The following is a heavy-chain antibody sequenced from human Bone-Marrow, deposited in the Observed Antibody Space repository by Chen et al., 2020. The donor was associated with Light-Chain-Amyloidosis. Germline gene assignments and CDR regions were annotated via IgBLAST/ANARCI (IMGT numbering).Heavy chain of an antibody. CDR1: GFAFSSYA. J-gene: IGHJ3*02. V-gene: IGHV3-23*04. CDR2: IRGSGGSR. Sequence: EVQLVESGGGLLQRGGSLRLSCAASGFAFSSYAMSWVRQAPGKGLEWVSTIRGSGGSRYYGDSVKGRFTIYRDNSKNALFVQRNSLRAEDTAVYYCAKDISYDDILPGYPADAFDIWGQGKMVTVSS. D-gene: IGHD3-9*01. CDR3: AKDISYDDILPGYPADAFDI.